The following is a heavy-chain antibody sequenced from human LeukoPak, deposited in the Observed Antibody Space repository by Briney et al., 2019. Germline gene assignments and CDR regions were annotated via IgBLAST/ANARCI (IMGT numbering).Heavy chain of an antibody. J-gene: IGHJ4*02. CDR2: IYSGGST. CDR1: GFTVSSNY. CDR3: ARDDLAYCGGDCLIDY. V-gene: IGHV3-53*01. D-gene: IGHD2-21*02. Sequence: GGSLRLSCAASGFTVSSNYMSWVRQAPGKGLEWVSVIYSGGSTYYADSVKGRFTISRDNAKNTLYLQMNSLRAEDTAVYYCARDDLAYCGGDCLIDYWGQGTLVTISS.